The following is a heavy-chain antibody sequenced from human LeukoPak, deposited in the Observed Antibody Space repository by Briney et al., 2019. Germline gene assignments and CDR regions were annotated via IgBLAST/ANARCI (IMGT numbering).Heavy chain of an antibody. V-gene: IGHV3-23*01. CDR2: ISGSGGST. J-gene: IGHJ4*02. Sequence: GGSLRLSCAASGFIFSSYGMSWVRQATGKGLEWVSAISGSGGSTYYADSVKGRFTISRDNSKNTLYLQMNSLRAEDTAVYYCAKVIDGYYFDYWGQGTLVTVSS. CDR3: AKVIDGYYFDY. CDR1: GFIFSSYG.